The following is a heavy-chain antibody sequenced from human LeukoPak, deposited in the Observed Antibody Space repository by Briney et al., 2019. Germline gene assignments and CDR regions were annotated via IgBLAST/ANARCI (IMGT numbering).Heavy chain of an antibody. CDR1: GFTFSSYE. Sequence: GGSLRLSCAASGFTFSSYEMNWVRQASGKGLAWVSYISDSGSTIYYADSVKGRVTISRDNAKNSLYLQMNSMRAEDTAVYYCAAGYCSSTSFVRWGQGTLVSVSA. D-gene: IGHD2-2*01. J-gene: IGHJ5*02. V-gene: IGHV3-48*03. CDR2: ISDSGSTI. CDR3: AAGYCSSTSFVR.